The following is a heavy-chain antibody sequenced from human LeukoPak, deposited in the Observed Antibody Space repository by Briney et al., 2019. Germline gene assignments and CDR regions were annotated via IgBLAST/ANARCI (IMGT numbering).Heavy chain of an antibody. V-gene: IGHV4-59*01. CDR1: GGSISSYY. CDR2: IYYSGST. J-gene: IGHJ4*02. D-gene: IGHD3-16*01. CDR3: ARTYGWYYFDY. Sequence: TSETLSLTCTVSGGSISSYYWSWIRQPPGKGLEWIGYIYYSGSTNYNPSLKSRVTISVDTSKNQFSLKLSSVTAADTAVYYCARTYGWYYFDYWGQGTLVTVSS.